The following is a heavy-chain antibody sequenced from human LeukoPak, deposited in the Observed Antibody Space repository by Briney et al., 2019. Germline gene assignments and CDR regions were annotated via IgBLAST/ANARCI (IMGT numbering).Heavy chain of an antibody. Sequence: PGGSLRLSCAAFGFTFTNYNMNWVRQAPGKGLEWVSAISGSGGSTYYADSVKGRFTISRDNSKNTLYLQMNSLRAEDTAVYYCAREYSSSSGRYLDYWGQGTLVTVSS. CDR2: ISGSGGST. D-gene: IGHD6-6*01. J-gene: IGHJ4*02. CDR1: GFTFTNYN. V-gene: IGHV3-23*01. CDR3: AREYSSSSGRYLDY.